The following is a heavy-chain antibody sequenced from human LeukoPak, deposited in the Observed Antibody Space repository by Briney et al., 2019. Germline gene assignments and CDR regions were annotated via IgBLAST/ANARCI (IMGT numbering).Heavy chain of an antibody. CDR3: ARDLTGYYSGFDY. V-gene: IGHV3-66*01. D-gene: IGHD3-9*01. CDR1: GFTVSSNY. J-gene: IGHJ4*02. Sequence: PGGSLRLSCAASGFTVSSNYMSWVRQAPGKGLEWVSVIYSGGSTYYADSVKGRFTISRDNSKNTLYHQMNSLRAEDTAVYYCARDLTGYYSGFDYWGQGTLVTVSS. CDR2: IYSGGST.